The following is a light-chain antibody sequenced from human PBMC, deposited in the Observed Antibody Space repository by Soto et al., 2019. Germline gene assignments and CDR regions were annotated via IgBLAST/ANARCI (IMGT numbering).Light chain of an antibody. CDR3: QQRVFRVT. J-gene: IGKJ4*01. CDR2: DSS. CDR1: QSVSTY. V-gene: IGKV3-11*01. Sequence: EIVLTQSPATLSLSPGNRASLSCRASQSVSTYLAWYQQKPGQAPRLLIYDSSNRAAGIPARFSGSGSGTDFTLTISSLEPEDFAVYYCQQRVFRVTFGGGTKLEIK.